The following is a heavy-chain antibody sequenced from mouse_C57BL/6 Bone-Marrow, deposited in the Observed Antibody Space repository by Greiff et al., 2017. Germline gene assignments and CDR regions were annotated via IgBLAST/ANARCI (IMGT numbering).Heavy chain of an antibody. CDR3: ASLGSSPFDY. V-gene: IGHV5-17*01. CDR1: GFTFSDYG. D-gene: IGHD1-1*01. Sequence: DVMLVESGGGLVKPGGSLKLSCAASGFTFSDYGMHWVRQAPEKGLEWVAYISSGSSTIYYADTVKGRFTISRDNAKNTLFLQMTSLRSEDTAMYYCASLGSSPFDYWGQGTTLTVSS. CDR2: ISSGSSTI. J-gene: IGHJ2*01.